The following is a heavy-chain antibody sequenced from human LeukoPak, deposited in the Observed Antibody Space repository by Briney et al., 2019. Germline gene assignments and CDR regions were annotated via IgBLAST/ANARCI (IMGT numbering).Heavy chain of an antibody. CDR1: GYTFTGYY. V-gene: IGHV1-18*04. CDR2: ISAYNGNT. CDR3: ASYHRVSVEGYYYYMDV. J-gene: IGHJ6*03. Sequence: GASVKVSCKASGYTFTGYYMHWVRQAPGQGLEWMGWISAYNGNTNYAQKLQGRVTMTTDTSTSTAYMELRSLRSDDTAVYYCASYHRVSVEGYYYYMDVWGKGTTVTVSS. D-gene: IGHD3-16*02.